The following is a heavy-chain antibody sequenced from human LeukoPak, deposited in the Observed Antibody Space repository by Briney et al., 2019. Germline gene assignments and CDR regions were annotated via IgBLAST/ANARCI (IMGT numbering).Heavy chain of an antibody. CDR2: ISDDGTTT. Sequence: GGSLRLSCVASGFTFTNYWMHWVRQAPGKGLVWVSRISDDGTTTTYADSVKGRFTISRDNAKNTVYLQMNSLRPDDTGVYYCARDKAGYCGGGSCPWGQGTLVTVSS. V-gene: IGHV3-74*03. J-gene: IGHJ5*02. CDR1: GFTFTNYW. CDR3: ARDKAGYCGGGSCP. D-gene: IGHD2-15*01.